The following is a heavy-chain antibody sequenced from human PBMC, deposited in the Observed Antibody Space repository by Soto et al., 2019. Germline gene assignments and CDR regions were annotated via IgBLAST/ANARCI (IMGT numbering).Heavy chain of an antibody. CDR2: VSSSSSYL. J-gene: IGHJ3*02. D-gene: IGHD1-26*01. CDR3: ARDRTGAIDAFDI. Sequence: GGSLRLSCAASGFTLSSYSMSWVRQAPGKGLEWVSSVSSSSSYLYFADSVRGRFTISRDNAKNSLYLQMNSLRAEDTAVYYCARDRTGAIDAFDIWGQGTMVTVSS. CDR1: GFTLSSYS. V-gene: IGHV3-21*01.